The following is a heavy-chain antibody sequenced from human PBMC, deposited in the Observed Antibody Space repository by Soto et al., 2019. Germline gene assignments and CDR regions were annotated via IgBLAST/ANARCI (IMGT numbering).Heavy chain of an antibody. J-gene: IGHJ4*02. Sequence: PGGSLRLSCAASGFTFDDYAMHWVRQAPGKGLEWVSGISWNSGSIGYADSVKDRFTISRDNAKNSLYLQMNSLRAEDTALYYCAKDHEDGYNLGAYFDYWGQGTLVTVSS. CDR3: AKDHEDGYNLGAYFDY. CDR2: ISWNSGSI. CDR1: GFTFDDYA. V-gene: IGHV3-9*01. D-gene: IGHD5-12*01.